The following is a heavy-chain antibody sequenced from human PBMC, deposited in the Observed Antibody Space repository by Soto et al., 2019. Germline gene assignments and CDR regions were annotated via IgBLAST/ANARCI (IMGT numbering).Heavy chain of an antibody. CDR2: ISAYNGNT. CDR3: ARGISYGDYSDWYFDL. J-gene: IGHJ2*01. V-gene: IGHV1-18*04. Sequence: SVKVSFKASGYTFTSYGISWVRQAPGQGLEWMGWISAYNGNTNYAQKLQGRVTMTTDTSTSTAYMELRSLRSDDTAVYYCARGISYGDYSDWYFDLWGRGTLVTVSS. D-gene: IGHD4-17*01. CDR1: GYTFTSYG.